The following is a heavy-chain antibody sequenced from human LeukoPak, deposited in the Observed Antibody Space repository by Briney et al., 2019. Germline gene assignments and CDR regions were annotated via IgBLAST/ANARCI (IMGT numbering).Heavy chain of an antibody. CDR2: IYYNGST. J-gene: IGHJ4*02. Sequence: SETLSLTCTVSGGSISNRVYYWAYIRQPPGKGLEWIGSIYYNGSTNYNPSIKSRVSISLDTSKNQFSLKLSSVTAADTAVYYCARTYCSGSYPFDYWGQGTLVTVSS. D-gene: IGHD3-10*01. V-gene: IGHV4-39*01. CDR1: GGSISNRVYY. CDR3: ARTYCSGSYPFDY.